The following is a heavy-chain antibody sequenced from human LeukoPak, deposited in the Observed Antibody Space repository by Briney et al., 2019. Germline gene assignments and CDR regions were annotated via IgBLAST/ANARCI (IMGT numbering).Heavy chain of an antibody. V-gene: IGHV4-34*01. CDR3: ARDIGAYDSSGYFY. D-gene: IGHD3-22*01. J-gene: IGHJ4*02. CDR1: GGSFSGYY. CDR2: INHSGST. Sequence: SETLSLTCAVYGGSFSGYYWSWIRQPPGKGLEWIGEINHSGSTNYNPSLKSRVTISVDTSKNQFSLKLSSVTAADTAVYYCARDIGAYDSSGYFYWGQGTLVTVSS.